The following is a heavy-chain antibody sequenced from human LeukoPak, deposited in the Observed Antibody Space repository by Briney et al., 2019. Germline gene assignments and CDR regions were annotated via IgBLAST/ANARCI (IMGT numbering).Heavy chain of an antibody. CDR3: ARDRVVGAEKSFDY. CDR1: GFTFSGSA. CDR2: IRSTANGYAT. Sequence: PGGSLRLSCAASGFTFSGSALHWVRQASGKGLEWVGRIRSTANGYATAYAASVKGRFTISRDDSKNTAYLQMNSLRAEDTAVYYCARDRVVGAEKSFDYWGQGTLVTVSS. D-gene: IGHD1-26*01. V-gene: IGHV3-73*01. J-gene: IGHJ4*02.